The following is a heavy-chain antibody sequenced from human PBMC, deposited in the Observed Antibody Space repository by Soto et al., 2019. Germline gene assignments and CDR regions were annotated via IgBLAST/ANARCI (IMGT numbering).Heavy chain of an antibody. V-gene: IGHV1-46*01. CDR3: ARVGIAAAFDY. J-gene: IGHJ4*02. CDR1: GYTFSNYY. D-gene: IGHD6-13*01. CDR2: INPSGDST. Sequence: ASVKVSCKGAGYTFSNYYMHWVRQAPGQGLEWMGIINPSGDSTSYAQEFQGRVTMTRETSTSTLYMELSSLRSEDTAVYYCARVGIAAAFDYWGQGTLVTVSS.